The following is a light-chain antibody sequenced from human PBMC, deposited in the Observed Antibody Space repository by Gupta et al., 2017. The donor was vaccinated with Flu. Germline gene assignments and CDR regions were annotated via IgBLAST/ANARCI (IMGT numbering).Light chain of an antibody. CDR3: QQGDTTPYT. CDR2: TAS. CDR1: ETISTY. J-gene: IGKJ2*01. Sequence: PSSLSASVGDRVTITCRANETISTYLNWYQQKPGKAPKLLIYTASRLQSGVPPRFSGSGSGTDFTLIINSLQPEDFASYHCQQGDTTPYTFGQGTKVDIK. V-gene: IGKV1-39*01.